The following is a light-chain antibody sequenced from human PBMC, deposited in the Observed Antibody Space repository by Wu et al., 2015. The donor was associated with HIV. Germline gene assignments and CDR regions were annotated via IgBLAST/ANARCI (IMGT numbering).Light chain of an antibody. CDR2: GAS. CDR1: QSVSSNY. V-gene: IGKV3-20*01. Sequence: EIVLTQSPGTLSLSPGERATLSCRASQSVSSNYLAWYQQKPGHAPRLLIHGASSRATGIPDRFSGSGSGTDFTLTISRLEPEDFAVYYCQQYGTSPLTFGPGTKVDIQ. CDR3: QQYGTSPLT. J-gene: IGKJ3*01.